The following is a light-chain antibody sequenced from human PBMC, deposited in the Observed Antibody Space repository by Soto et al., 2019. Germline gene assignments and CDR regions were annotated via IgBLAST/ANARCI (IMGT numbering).Light chain of an antibody. CDR1: QSVTSNY. J-gene: IGKJ1*01. Sequence: IVLMHSPGTLSLSPGERVTLSCRASQSVTSNYVAWYQQKPGQAPGLLIYDTSTRASGVPDRFSGSGSGTEVTPTISRLEPEDFAVYYCQQYGTSPQTFGQGTKVDIK. CDR2: DTS. V-gene: IGKV3-20*01. CDR3: QQYGTSPQT.